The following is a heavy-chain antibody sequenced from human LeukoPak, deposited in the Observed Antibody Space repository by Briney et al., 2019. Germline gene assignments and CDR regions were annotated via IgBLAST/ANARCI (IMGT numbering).Heavy chain of an antibody. Sequence: GRSLRLSCTASGFTFSSYGMHWVRQAPGKGLEWVAAIWFDGSDKFYADSVKGRFTISRDNSKNTLYLQMHSLRDEDAAVYYCAKEGSASGIYYMDVWGEGTTVTVSS. D-gene: IGHD3-10*01. V-gene: IGHV3-33*06. CDR2: IWFDGSDK. CDR1: GFTFSSYG. CDR3: AKEGSASGIYYMDV. J-gene: IGHJ6*03.